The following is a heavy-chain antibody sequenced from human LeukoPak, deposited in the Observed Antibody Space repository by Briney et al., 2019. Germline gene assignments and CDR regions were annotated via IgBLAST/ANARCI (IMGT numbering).Heavy chain of an antibody. CDR3: ARGPRNDP. CDR2: VHPNSSNT. CDR1: GYPFTTWE. V-gene: IGHV1-8*01. D-gene: IGHD1-14*01. J-gene: IGHJ5*02. Sequence: ASVKVSCKTSGYPFTTWEINWERQAAGQGLEWMGWVHPNSSNTAYAQKFQGRVTMTRDTSISTAYMELSGLRFDDTAVYFCARGPRNDPWGQGTLVTVSS.